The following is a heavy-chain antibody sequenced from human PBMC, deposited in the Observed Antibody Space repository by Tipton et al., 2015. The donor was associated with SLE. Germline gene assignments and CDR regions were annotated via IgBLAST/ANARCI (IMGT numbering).Heavy chain of an antibody. D-gene: IGHD1-26*01. Sequence: TLSLTCAVNGESSIGYYWSWIRQSPGKALEWIGDIHDSGSSIYNPSLKNRVSISVDTSKNQISLRLTSVTAADTAVYFCAREGGGSFVWGQGTRVTVSS. CDR3: AREGGGSFV. CDR1: GESSIGYY. J-gene: IGHJ4*02. CDR2: IHDSGSS. V-gene: IGHV4-34*01.